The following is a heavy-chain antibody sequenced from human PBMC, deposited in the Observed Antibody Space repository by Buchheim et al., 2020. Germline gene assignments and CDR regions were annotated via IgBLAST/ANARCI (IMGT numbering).Heavy chain of an antibody. D-gene: IGHD3-3*01. Sequence: QVQLVQSGAEVKKPGASVKVSCKASGYTFTSYDINWVRQATGQGLEWMGWMNPNSGNTGYAQKFQGRVTMTRNTSISTAYMELSRLRSDDTAVYYCARDLGITIFGVDRKNWFDPWGQGTL. J-gene: IGHJ5*02. CDR1: GYTFTSYD. V-gene: IGHV1-8*01. CDR2: MNPNSGNT. CDR3: ARDLGITIFGVDRKNWFDP.